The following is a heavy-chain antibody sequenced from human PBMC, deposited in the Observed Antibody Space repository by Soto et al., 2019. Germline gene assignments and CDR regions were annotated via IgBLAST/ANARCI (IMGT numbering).Heavy chain of an antibody. CDR2: ISYDGSNK. CDR1: GFTFSSYG. CDR3: AKDRFYYDSSGPHDY. J-gene: IGHJ4*02. D-gene: IGHD3-22*01. V-gene: IGHV3-30*18. Sequence: LRLSCAASGFTFSSYGMHWVRQAPVKGLEWVAVISYDGSNKYYADSVKGRFTISRDNSKNTLYLQMNSLRAEDTAVYYCAKDRFYYDSSGPHDYWGQGTLVTVSS.